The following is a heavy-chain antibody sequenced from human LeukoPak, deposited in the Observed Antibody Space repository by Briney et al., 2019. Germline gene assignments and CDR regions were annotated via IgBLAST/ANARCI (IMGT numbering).Heavy chain of an antibody. Sequence: GGSLRLSCAASGFTFNIYGMHWVRQAPGKGLEWVAVTWYDGSNKYYADSVKGRFTISRDNSKNTLYLQMNSLRDEDTAVYYCAREAPYYYDSSGYWWFDPWGQGNLVTVSS. CDR1: GFTFNIYG. CDR2: TWYDGSNK. CDR3: AREAPYYYDSSGYWWFDP. D-gene: IGHD3-22*01. J-gene: IGHJ5*02. V-gene: IGHV3-33*01.